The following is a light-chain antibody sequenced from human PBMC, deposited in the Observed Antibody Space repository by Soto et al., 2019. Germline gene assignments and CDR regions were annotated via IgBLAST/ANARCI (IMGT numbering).Light chain of an antibody. CDR1: QGISSY. CDR3: QQLNSYPYT. V-gene: IGKV1-9*01. CDR2: AAS. Sequence: DIQLTQSPSFLSASVGDRVTITCRASQGISSYLAWYQQKPGKAPKLLIYAASTLQGGVPSRFSGSGSGTEFTLTISGLQPADFATYCCQQLNSYPYTFGQGTQLEIK. J-gene: IGKJ2*01.